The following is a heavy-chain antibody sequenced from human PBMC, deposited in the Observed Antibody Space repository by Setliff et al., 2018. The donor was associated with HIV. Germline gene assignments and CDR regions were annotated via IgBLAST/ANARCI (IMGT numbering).Heavy chain of an antibody. Sequence: GGSLRLSCAASRFDFNHYWMCWVRQAPGKGLEWVANIGQDGSEKNYVDSVNGRFTISRDNCKKSLYLQMDSLRDEDTAVYYCAREKFENGDYEFVSTFDSWGQGTLVTVSS. J-gene: IGHJ4*02. D-gene: IGHD4-17*01. CDR3: AREKFENGDYEFVSTFDS. CDR2: IGQDGSEK. CDR1: RFDFNHYW. V-gene: IGHV3-7*01.